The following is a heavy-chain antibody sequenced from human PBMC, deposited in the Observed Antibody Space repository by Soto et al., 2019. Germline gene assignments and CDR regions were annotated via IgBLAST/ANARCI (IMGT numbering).Heavy chain of an antibody. Sequence: SVKLSCTDSGGTFSSYDISWVRQAPGQGLEWMGGIIPIFGTANYAQKFQGRVTITADESTSTAYMELSSLRSEDTAVYYCARPLREYSYNNWFDPWGQGTLVTVSS. CDR2: IIPIFGTA. V-gene: IGHV1-69*13. CDR3: ARPLREYSYNNWFDP. D-gene: IGHD5-18*01. J-gene: IGHJ5*02. CDR1: GGTFSSYD.